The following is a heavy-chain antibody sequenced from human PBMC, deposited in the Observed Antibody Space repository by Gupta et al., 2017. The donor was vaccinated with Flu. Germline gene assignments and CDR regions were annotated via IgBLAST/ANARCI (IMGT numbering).Heavy chain of an antibody. V-gene: IGHV3-48*03. CDR3: ARGHWDS. J-gene: IGHJ4*02. Sequence: EVQLAESGGGLVQPGGSMRLSCAVPSFRFSSYEMSWVRQAPGKGLEWISFISSSFNTYYADSVKGRFTISRDNAKNEVYLQMNSLRVDDTAIYYCARGHWDSWGQGTLVTVS. CDR1: SFRFSSYE. CDR2: ISSSFNT.